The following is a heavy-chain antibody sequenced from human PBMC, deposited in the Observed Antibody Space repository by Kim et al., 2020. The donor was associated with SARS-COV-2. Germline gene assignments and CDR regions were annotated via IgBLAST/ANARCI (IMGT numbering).Heavy chain of an antibody. D-gene: IGHD3-10*01. J-gene: IGHJ5*02. Sequence: PAPKSRVTITVDTYKNQFSLKLSSVTAADTAVYYCARHAIGESLNWFDPWGQGTLVTVSS. CDR3: ARHAIGESLNWFDP. V-gene: IGHV4-59*08.